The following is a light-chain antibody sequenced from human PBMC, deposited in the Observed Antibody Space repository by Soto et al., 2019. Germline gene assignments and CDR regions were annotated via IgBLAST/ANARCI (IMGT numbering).Light chain of an antibody. Sequence: DIQMTQSPSSLSASVGDRVTITCRASESISNNLNWYQHKPGKAPKVLIYAASSLQSGVPSRFSGSGSGTDFTLTISSLQSEDFAVYYCQQYNNWPWTFGQGTKVEIK. J-gene: IGKJ1*01. CDR1: ESISNN. V-gene: IGKV1-39*01. CDR2: AAS. CDR3: QQYNNWPWT.